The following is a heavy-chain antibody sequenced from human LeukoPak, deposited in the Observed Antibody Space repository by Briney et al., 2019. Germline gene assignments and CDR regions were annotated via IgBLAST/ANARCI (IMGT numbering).Heavy chain of an antibody. J-gene: IGHJ4*02. CDR2: IKQDGSEK. Sequence: PGGPLRLSCAASGFTFSSYWMSWVRQAPGKGLEWVANIKQDGSEKYYVDPVKGRFTISRDDAKNSLYLQMNSLRAEDTAVYYCARGAFRFDYWGQGTLVTVSS. V-gene: IGHV3-7*01. CDR1: GFTFSSYW. CDR3: ARGAFRFDY.